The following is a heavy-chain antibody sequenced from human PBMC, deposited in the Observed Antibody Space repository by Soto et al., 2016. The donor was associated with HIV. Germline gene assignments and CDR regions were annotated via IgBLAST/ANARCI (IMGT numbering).Heavy chain of an antibody. CDR1: DYYISSGYY. V-gene: IGHV4-38-2*01. D-gene: IGHD3-3*01. Sequence: VSDYYISSGYYWGWIRQPPGKGLEWIGSIYHSGSTYYNPSLKSRVTISVDTSKNQFSLKLSSVTAADTAVYYCARLGDYDFWSGYSSGNWFDPWGQGTPGHRLL. CDR3: ARLGDYDFWSGYSSGNWFDP. J-gene: IGHJ5*02. CDR2: IYHSGST.